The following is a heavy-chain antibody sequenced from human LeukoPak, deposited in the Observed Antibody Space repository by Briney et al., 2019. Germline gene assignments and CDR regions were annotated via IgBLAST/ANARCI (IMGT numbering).Heavy chain of an antibody. V-gene: IGHV5-51*01. CDR3: ARELEPLMYVYYFDY. J-gene: IGHJ4*02. D-gene: IGHD3-10*01. CDR1: GYSSTDYW. Sequence: GESLKISGKPAGYSSTDYWIGWVRKMPGKGLEWMGIIYPDDSDTKYSPSFQGQVTISADKSTSTAYLQWNSLKASDTAMYYCARELEPLMYVYYFDYWGQGTLVTVSS. CDR2: IYPDDSDT.